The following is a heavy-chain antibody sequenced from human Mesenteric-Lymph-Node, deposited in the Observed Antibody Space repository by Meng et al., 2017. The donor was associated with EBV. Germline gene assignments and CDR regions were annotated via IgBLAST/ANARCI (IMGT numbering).Heavy chain of an antibody. CDR3: AKGQYSAYGQLDY. CDR1: GFILDDYG. D-gene: IGHD5-12*01. Sequence: EVEGVEAGGGLVRPGGSLRLSCAASGFILDDYGMSWVRQAPGQGLEWVSAINWKTGSVAYADSVEGRFTISRDNSKNSLFLQMNSLRIEDTALYYCAKGQYSAYGQLDYWGQGTLVTVSS. CDR2: INWKTGSV. J-gene: IGHJ4*02. V-gene: IGHV3-20*04.